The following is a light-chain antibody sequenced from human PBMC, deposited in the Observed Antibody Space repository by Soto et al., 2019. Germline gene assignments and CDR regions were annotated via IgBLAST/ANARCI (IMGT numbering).Light chain of an antibody. CDR2: WAS. V-gene: IGKV4-1*01. J-gene: IGKJ4*01. Sequence: DIVMTQSPDSLAVSLGGSATINCKSSQSVLYSSNNKNYLAWYQQKPGQPPKLLIYWASTRESGVPDRFSGSGSGTDFTLTISSLQAEDVAVYYCQQYYSTPLTFGGGTKVDIK. CDR3: QQYYSTPLT. CDR1: QSVLYSSNNKNY.